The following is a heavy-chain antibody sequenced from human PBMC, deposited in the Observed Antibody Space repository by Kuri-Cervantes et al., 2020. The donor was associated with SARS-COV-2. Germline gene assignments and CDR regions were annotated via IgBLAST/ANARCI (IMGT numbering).Heavy chain of an antibody. CDR2: INPNSGGT. D-gene: IGHD4-11*01. J-gene: IGHJ6*02. CDR1: GYTFTGYY. Sequence: SVNVSCKASGYTFTGYYMHWVRQAPGQGLEWMGWINPNSGGTNYAQKFQGRVTMTRDTSISTAYMELSRLRSDDTAVYYCASNSNYWYYGMDVWGQGTTVTVSS. CDR3: ASNSNYWYYGMDV. V-gene: IGHV1-2*02.